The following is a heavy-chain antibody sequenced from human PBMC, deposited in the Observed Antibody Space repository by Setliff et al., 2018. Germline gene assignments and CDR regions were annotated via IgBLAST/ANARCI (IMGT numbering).Heavy chain of an antibody. Sequence: PSETLSLTCTVSGASISSGTYYWGWIRQPPGKGLEWIGRIHYLGTTYSNASLASRLTMPVDTSKNQFSLRLTSVTAADTAVYYCARTGTYRYFDHWGQGTLVTVSS. V-gene: IGHV4-39*01. CDR3: ARTGTYRYFDH. CDR2: IHYLGTT. CDR1: GASISSGTYY. D-gene: IGHD1-1*01. J-gene: IGHJ4*02.